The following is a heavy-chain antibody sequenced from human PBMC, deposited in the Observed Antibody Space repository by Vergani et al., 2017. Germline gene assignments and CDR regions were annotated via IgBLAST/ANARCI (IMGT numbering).Heavy chain of an antibody. CDR2: IWYDGSNK. J-gene: IGHJ3*02. V-gene: IGHV3-33*01. CDR3: TRALYDFWSGYYSRDAFDI. D-gene: IGHD3-3*01. Sequence: QVQLVESGGGVVQPGRSLRLSCAASGFTFSSYVMHWVRQAPGKGLEWVAVIWYDGSNKYFADSVRDRFTISRDNSKNTLYLQMNSLRAEDTAVYYCTRALYDFWSGYYSRDAFDIWGQGTMVTVSS. CDR1: GFTFSSYV.